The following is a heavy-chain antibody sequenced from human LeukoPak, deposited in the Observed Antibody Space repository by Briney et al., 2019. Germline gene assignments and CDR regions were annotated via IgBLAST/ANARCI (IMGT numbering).Heavy chain of an antibody. J-gene: IGHJ4*02. CDR3: ATDSTAMVKGTTRTPFDY. V-gene: IGHV1-24*01. CDR2: FDPEDGET. D-gene: IGHD5-18*01. CDR1: GYTLTELS. Sequence: GASVKVSCKVSGYTLTELSMHWVRQAPGKGLEWMGGFDPEDGETIYAQKFQGRVTMTEDTSTDTAYMELSSLRSEDTAVYYCATDSTAMVKGTTRTPFDYWGQGTLVTVSS.